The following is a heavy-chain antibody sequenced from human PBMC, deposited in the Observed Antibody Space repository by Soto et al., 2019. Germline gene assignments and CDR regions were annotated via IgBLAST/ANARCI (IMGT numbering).Heavy chain of an antibody. D-gene: IGHD2-15*01. CDR1: GYTFTSYG. J-gene: IGHJ6*02. CDR2: ISAYNGNT. CDR3: ARDRTPIVVVVAATQGYYYYGMDV. V-gene: IGHV1-18*01. Sequence: ASVKVCCKASGYTFTSYGMSWVRQAPGQGLEWMGWISAYNGNTNYAQKLQGRVTMTTDTSTSTAYMELRSLRSDDTAVYYCARDRTPIVVVVAATQGYYYYGMDVWGQGTTVTVSS.